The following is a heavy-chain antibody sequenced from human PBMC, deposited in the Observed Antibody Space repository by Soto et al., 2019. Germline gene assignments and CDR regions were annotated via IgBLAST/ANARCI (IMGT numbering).Heavy chain of an antibody. CDR2: INPNNGDT. V-gene: IGHV1-2*02. CDR3: ARDPIGPGIFDY. CDR1: GYTFTGYY. Sequence: ASVKVSCKASGYTFTGYYIHWVRQAPGQGLEWMGWINPNNGDTNYAQNFQGRVTMTRDTSTSTAYMELSSLTFDDTAVYYCARDPIGPGIFDYWGQGTLVTVSS. J-gene: IGHJ4*02. D-gene: IGHD1-26*01.